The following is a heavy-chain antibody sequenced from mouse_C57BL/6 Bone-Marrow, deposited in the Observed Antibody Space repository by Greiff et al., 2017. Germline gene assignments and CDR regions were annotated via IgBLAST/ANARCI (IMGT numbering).Heavy chain of an antibody. D-gene: IGHD2-3*01. V-gene: IGHV1-55*01. CDR3: ARGGYYVAMDY. J-gene: IGHJ4*01. Sequence: QVQLQQSGAELVKPGASVKMSCKASGYTFTSYWITWVKQRPGQGLEWIGDIYPGSGSTNYNEKFKSKATLTVDTSSSTAYMQLSSLTSEDSAVYYCARGGYYVAMDYWGQGTSVTVSS. CDR2: IYPGSGST. CDR1: GYTFTSYW.